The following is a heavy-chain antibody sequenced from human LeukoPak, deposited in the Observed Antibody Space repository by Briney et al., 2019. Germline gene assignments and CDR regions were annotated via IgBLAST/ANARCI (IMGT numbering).Heavy chain of an antibody. J-gene: IGHJ3*02. CDR3: AKSPPGHTFDI. CDR2: ISSSSSMI. D-gene: IGHD1-14*01. Sequence: GGSLRLSCAASGFTFSSYSMNWVRQAPGKGLEWVSYISSSSSMIYYADSVKGRFTISRDNAKNSLYLQMNSLRAEDTAVYYYAKSPPGHTFDIWGQGTMVTVSS. CDR1: GFTFSSYS. V-gene: IGHV3-48*01.